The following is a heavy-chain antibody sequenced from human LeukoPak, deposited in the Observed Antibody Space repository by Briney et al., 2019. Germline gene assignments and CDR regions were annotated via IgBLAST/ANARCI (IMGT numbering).Heavy chain of an antibody. Sequence: ASVKVSCKASGGTFSSYAISWVRQAPGQGLEWMGGIIPIFGTANYAQKFQGRVTITADKSTRTAYMELSSLRSEDSAVYYCASGAVAGISYWGQGTLVTVSS. D-gene: IGHD6-19*01. CDR3: ASGAVAGISY. V-gene: IGHV1-69*06. CDR1: GGTFSSYA. J-gene: IGHJ4*02. CDR2: IIPIFGTA.